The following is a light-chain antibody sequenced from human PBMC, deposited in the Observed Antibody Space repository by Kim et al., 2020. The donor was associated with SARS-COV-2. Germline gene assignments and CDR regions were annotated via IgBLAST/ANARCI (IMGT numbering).Light chain of an antibody. J-gene: IGLJ1*01. CDR3: SSYAGSNNEDV. V-gene: IGLV2-8*01. Sequence: QSVTISCTVTSSDVGGYNYVSWYQQHPGKAPKLMIYEVSKRPSGVPDRFSGSKSGNTASLTVSGLQAEDEADYYCSSYAGSNNEDVFGTGTKVTVL. CDR2: EVS. CDR1: SSDVGGYNY.